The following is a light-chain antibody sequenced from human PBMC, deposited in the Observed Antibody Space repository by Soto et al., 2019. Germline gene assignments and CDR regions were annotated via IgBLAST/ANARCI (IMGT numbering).Light chain of an antibody. J-gene: IGKJ5*01. CDR1: QGISSA. CDR3: QQFNSYPQN. CDR2: DAS. Sequence: AIQLTQSPSSLSASVGDRVTITCRASQGISSALAWYQQKPGKAPKLLIYDASSLESGVPSRFSGSGSGTDFTLTISSLQPEDFAPYYCQQFNSYPQNFGQGTRLEIK. V-gene: IGKV1-13*02.